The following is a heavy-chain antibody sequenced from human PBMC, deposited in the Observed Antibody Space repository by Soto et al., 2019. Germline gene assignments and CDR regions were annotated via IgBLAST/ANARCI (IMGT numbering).Heavy chain of an antibody. V-gene: IGHV3-74*01. CDR1: GFTFSSHW. D-gene: IGHD1-26*01. CDR2: IKGDGSST. CDR3: VRDGVGAPPFDY. Sequence: EVQLVESGGGLVQPGGSLRLSCAASGFTFSSHWMHWVRQAPGQGLLWVARIKGDGSSTAYADSVKGRFTISRDNAKNTVQQQMNNLRLEDTAVYYCVRDGVGAPPFDYWGQGALVTVSS. J-gene: IGHJ4*02.